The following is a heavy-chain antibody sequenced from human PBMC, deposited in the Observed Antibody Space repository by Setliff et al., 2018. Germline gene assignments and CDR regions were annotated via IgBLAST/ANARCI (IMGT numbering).Heavy chain of an antibody. J-gene: IGHJ4*02. D-gene: IGHD3-3*01. Sequence: GASVKVSCKASDYTFLSYGLSWVRQAPGQGLEWMGWISAYTGKTDYAQNFQGRVTMTTDTSTNTAYLELRSLRYDDTAVYFCARAPRLEWILPTFDYWGQGTPVTVSS. CDR2: ISAYTGKT. CDR3: ARAPRLEWILPTFDY. CDR1: DYTFLSYG. V-gene: IGHV1-18*01.